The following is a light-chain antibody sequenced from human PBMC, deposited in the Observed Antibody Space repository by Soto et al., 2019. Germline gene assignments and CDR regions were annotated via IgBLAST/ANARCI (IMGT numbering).Light chain of an antibody. J-gene: IGKJ5*01. CDR3: QQRSNWPPRIT. CDR1: QSVSSY. CDR2: DAS. Sequence: EIVLTQSPATLSLSPGERATLSCRASQSVSSYLAWYQQHPGQAPRLLIYDASNRATGIPARFSGSGSGTDFTLTISSLATEDFAVYYCQQRSNWPPRITFGQGTRLEIK. V-gene: IGKV3-11*01.